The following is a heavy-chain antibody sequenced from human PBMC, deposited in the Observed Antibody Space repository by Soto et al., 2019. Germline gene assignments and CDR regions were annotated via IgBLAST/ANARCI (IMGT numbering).Heavy chain of an antibody. D-gene: IGHD6-13*01. CDR2: INSDGSST. CDR1: GFTFSSYW. J-gene: IGHJ3*02. CDR3: ARGTIAAIDAFDI. Sequence: HPGGSLRLSCAASGFTFSSYWMHWVRQAPGKGLVWVSRINSDGSSTSYADSVKGRFTISRDNAKNTLYLQMNSLRAEDTAVYYCARGTIAAIDAFDIWGQGTMVTV. V-gene: IGHV3-74*01.